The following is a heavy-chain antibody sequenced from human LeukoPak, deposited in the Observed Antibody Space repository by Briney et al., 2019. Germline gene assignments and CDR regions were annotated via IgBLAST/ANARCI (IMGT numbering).Heavy chain of an antibody. CDR3: ARDWDGSSWPIDY. V-gene: IGHV3-7*05. D-gene: IGHD6-13*01. CDR2: IKTDGSEK. J-gene: IGHJ4*02. Sequence: GGALRLSCVACEFTFSRYWMSWVRPAPGKGLEWVANIKTDGSEKYYVGSLKGRFIISRDNAKNSLYLQMNDLRAGDTAVYYCARDWDGSSWPIDYWGQGTLVTVSS. CDR1: EFTFSRYW.